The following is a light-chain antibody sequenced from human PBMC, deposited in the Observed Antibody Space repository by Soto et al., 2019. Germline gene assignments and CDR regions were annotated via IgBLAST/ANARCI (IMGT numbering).Light chain of an antibody. CDR3: QQYCSSLIP. V-gene: IGKV3-20*01. Sequence: EIVLTQSPGTLSLSPGERATLSCRASQSVSSSYLAWYQQKPGQAPRLLIYGASSRATGIPDRFSASGSGTNFTLTIRGLEPEDFAVYYCQQYCSSLIPFGQGTRLEIK. J-gene: IGKJ5*01. CDR2: GAS. CDR1: QSVSSSY.